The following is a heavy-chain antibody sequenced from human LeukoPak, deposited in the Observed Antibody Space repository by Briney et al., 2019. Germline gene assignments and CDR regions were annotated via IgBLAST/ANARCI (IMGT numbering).Heavy chain of an antibody. V-gene: IGHV4-4*07. J-gene: IGHJ4*02. CDR3: ARAVGTSRNFFDY. CDR1: GGSISGDY. CDR2: IYSSGRT. D-gene: IGHD4-23*01. Sequence: SETLSLTCTVSGGSISGDYWSWIRQPAGKGLEWIGRIYSSGRTDYNPSLKSRVTISVDTSKNQFSLNLSSVTAADTAMYYCARAVGTSRNFFDYWGQGTLVTVSS.